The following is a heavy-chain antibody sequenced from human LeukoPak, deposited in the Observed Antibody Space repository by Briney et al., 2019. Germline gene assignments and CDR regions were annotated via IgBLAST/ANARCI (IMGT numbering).Heavy chain of an antibody. CDR3: ARVGFGSGNFYPSYGMDV. Sequence: GGSLRLSCAASGFTFSSFAMNWVRQAPGKGLEWVSYIGGSSISIYYADSVKGRFTISRDNAKNSLYLQMNSLRAEDSAVYYCARVGFGSGNFYPSYGMDVWGQGTTVTVSS. V-gene: IGHV3-48*01. CDR1: GFTFSSFA. D-gene: IGHD3-10*01. CDR2: IGGSSISI. J-gene: IGHJ6*02.